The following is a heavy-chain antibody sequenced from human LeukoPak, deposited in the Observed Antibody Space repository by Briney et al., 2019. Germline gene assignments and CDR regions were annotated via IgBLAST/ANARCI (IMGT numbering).Heavy chain of an antibody. CDR3: ARLPLYYGSGSYYYGMDV. Sequence: TSETLSLTCTVSGGSISSYYWGWIRQPPGKGLEWIGSIYYSGSTYYNPSLKSRVTISVDTSKNQFSLKLSSVTAADTAVYYCARLPLYYGSGSYYYGMDVWGQGTTVTVSS. D-gene: IGHD3-10*01. CDR2: IYYSGST. J-gene: IGHJ6*02. CDR1: GGSISSYY. V-gene: IGHV4-39*01.